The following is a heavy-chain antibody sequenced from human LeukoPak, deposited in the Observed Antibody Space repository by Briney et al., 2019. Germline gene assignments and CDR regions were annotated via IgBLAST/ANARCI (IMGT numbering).Heavy chain of an antibody. CDR3: ARGRSPGYYDFWSGYYYGMDV. CDR1: GYTFTSYD. CDR2: MNPNSGNT. D-gene: IGHD3-3*01. Sequence: ASVKVSCKASGYTFTSYDINWVRQATGQGLEWMGWMNPNSGNTGYAQKFQGRVTMTRNTSISTAYMELSSLRSEDTVVYYCARGRSPGYYDFWSGYYYGMDVWGQGTTVTVSS. J-gene: IGHJ6*02. V-gene: IGHV1-8*01.